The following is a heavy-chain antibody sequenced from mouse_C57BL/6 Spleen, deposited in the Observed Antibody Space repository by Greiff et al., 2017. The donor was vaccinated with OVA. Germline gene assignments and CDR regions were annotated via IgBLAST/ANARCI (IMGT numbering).Heavy chain of an antibody. D-gene: IGHD2-12*01. Sequence: VQLQQSGPGLVKPSQSLSLTCSVTGYSITSGYYWNWIRQFPGNKLEWMGYISYDGSNNYNPSLKNRISITRDTSKNQFFLKLNSVTTEDTATYYCARDYDGGYYAMDYWGQGTSVTVSS. J-gene: IGHJ4*01. V-gene: IGHV3-6*01. CDR2: ISYDGSN. CDR1: GYSITSGYY. CDR3: ARDYDGGYYAMDY.